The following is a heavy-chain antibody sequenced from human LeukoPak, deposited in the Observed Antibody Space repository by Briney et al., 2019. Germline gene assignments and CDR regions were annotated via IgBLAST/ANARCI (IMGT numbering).Heavy chain of an antibody. J-gene: IGHJ5*02. V-gene: IGHV1-18*01. CDR3: ARDGGWFDP. Sequence: ASVKVSCKASGYTFTSYGISWVRQAPGQGLEWMGWISAYNGNTNYAQKFQGRVTITADKSTSTAYMELSSLRSEDTAVYYCARDGGWFDPWGQGTLVTVSS. CDR1: GYTFTSYG. D-gene: IGHD3-16*01. CDR2: ISAYNGNT.